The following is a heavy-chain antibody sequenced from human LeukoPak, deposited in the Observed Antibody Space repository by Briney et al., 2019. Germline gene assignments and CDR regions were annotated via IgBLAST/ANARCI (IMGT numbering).Heavy chain of an antibody. CDR3: ARPNWGYDY. J-gene: IGHJ4*02. D-gene: IGHD7-27*01. CDR2: IYHSGST. Sequence: SETLSLTCTVSGYSISSGYYWGWIRPPPGKGLEWIGSIYHSGSTYYNPSLKSRVTISVDTSKNQFSLKLTSVTAADTAVYYCARPNWGYDYWGQGTLVTVSS. V-gene: IGHV4-38-2*02. CDR1: GYSISSGYY.